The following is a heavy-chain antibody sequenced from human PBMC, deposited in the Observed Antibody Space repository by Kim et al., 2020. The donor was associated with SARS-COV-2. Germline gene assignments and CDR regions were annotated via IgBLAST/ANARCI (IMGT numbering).Heavy chain of an antibody. CDR3: ARGTMVRGVPPDY. D-gene: IGHD3-10*01. V-gene: IGHV3-74*01. J-gene: IGHJ4*02. Sequence: SADSVKGRFTISRDNAKNTLYLQMNSLRAEDTAVYYCARGTMVRGVPPDYWGQGTLVTVSS.